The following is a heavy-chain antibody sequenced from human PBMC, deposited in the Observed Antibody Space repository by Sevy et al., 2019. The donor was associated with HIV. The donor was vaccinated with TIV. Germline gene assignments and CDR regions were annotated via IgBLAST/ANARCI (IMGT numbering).Heavy chain of an antibody. CDR1: GFTFSSYA. Sequence: GGSLRLSCAASGFTFSSYAMSWVRQAPGKGLEWVSAISGSGGRTYYADSVKGRFTISRDNSKNTLYLQMNSLRAEDTAVYYCAKLVDIVVVVAASAGYFDYWGQGTLVTVSS. CDR3: AKLVDIVVVVAASAGYFDY. V-gene: IGHV3-23*01. J-gene: IGHJ4*02. D-gene: IGHD2-15*01. CDR2: ISGSGGRT.